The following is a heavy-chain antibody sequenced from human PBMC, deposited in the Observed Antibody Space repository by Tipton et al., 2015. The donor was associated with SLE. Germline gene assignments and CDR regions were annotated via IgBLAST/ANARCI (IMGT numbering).Heavy chain of an antibody. CDR3: ARDPGDSSVALDI. CDR2: ISGYNGNT. V-gene: IGHV1-18*04. Sequence: QLVQSGAEVKKPGASVKVSCKASGYTFTNYGISWVRQAPGQGLEWMGWISGYNGNTNYAQKVQGRVTMTTDTSTSRAYMELKSLRSDDTAVHYCARDPGDSSVALDIWGQGTMVTVSS. D-gene: IGHD3-22*01. CDR1: GYTFTNYG. J-gene: IGHJ3*02.